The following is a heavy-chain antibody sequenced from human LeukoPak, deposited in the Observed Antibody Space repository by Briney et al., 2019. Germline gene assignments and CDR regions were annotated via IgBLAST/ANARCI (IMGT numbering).Heavy chain of an antibody. J-gene: IGHJ4*02. V-gene: IGHV4-4*07. CDR3: AHSISMEFEY. D-gene: IGHD2/OR15-2a*01. Sequence: SETLSLTCPVSGGSVSSNYWNWIGQPAGKGLEWIGRIYNGGTTNYNPSLESRVTISIDRSKNQFSLKLTSVTAADTAVYYCAHSISMEFEYWGQGPLVTVSS. CDR2: IYNGGTT. CDR1: GGSVSSNY.